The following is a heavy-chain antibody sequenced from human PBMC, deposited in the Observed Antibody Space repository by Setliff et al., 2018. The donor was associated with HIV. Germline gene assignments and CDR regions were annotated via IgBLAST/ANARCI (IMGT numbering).Heavy chain of an antibody. CDR1: GYSFTDYY. CDR2: INPKSDGT. J-gene: IGHJ4*02. CDR3: AGSILTGYYTFGADY. V-gene: IGHV1-2*02. D-gene: IGHD3-9*01. Sequence: ASVKVSCKASGYSFTDYYIHWVRQAPGQGLEWMGWINPKSDGTNYAQKFQGRLTMTRDTSTNTVYMELSSLRSEDTALYYCAGSILTGYYTFGADYWGQGTLVTVSS.